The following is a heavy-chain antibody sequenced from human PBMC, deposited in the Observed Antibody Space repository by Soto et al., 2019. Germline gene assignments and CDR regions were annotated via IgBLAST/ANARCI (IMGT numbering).Heavy chain of an antibody. V-gene: IGHV1-69*13. Sequence: SVKVSCKASGGTFNNYPITWVRQAPGEGLEWMGGSIPIFGTANYAQKFQGRVTTSVDESTSTAYMELSSLRSEDTAVYYCARGRGYSGDDHYYYFDMDVWGQGTTVTVFS. J-gene: IGHJ6*02. CDR1: GGTFNNYP. CDR3: ARGRGYSGDDHYYYFDMDV. CDR2: SIPIFGTA. D-gene: IGHD5-12*01.